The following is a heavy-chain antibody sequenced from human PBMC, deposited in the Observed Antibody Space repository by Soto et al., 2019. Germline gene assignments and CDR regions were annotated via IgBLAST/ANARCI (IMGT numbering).Heavy chain of an antibody. CDR3: ARCLWTLDN. J-gene: IGHJ4*02. CDR1: GITLRTYA. Sequence: PGGSLRLSCAASGITLRTYAMTWVRQAPGKGLEWVSGISGSGGSSYYVDSVKGRFTISRDNSSSGPYLQLNSPRTEDTAVYFGARCLWTLDNWGQGSLDTVS. D-gene: IGHD3-16*01. V-gene: IGHV3-23*01. CDR2: ISGSGGSS.